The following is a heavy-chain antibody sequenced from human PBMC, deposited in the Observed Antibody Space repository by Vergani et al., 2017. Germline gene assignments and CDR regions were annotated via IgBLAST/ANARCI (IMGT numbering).Heavy chain of an antibody. Sequence: QVQLVESGGGVVQPGRSLRLSCVASGFTFSSYAMHWVRQAPGKGLEWVAVISYDGSNKYYADSVKGRFTISRDNSTNTLYLQMNSLRAEDTAVYYCARDSPRRGTSCCADAFDIWGQGTMVTVSS. D-gene: IGHD2-2*01. V-gene: IGHV3-30-3*01. J-gene: IGHJ3*02. CDR2: ISYDGSNK. CDR3: ARDSPRRGTSCCADAFDI. CDR1: GFTFSSYA.